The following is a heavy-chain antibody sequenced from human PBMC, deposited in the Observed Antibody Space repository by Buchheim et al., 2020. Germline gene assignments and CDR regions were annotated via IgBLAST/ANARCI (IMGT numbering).Heavy chain of an antibody. CDR3: ARDPPYSSGWYRYYYYYGMDV. V-gene: IGHV1-69*06. CDR2: IIPIFGTA. J-gene: IGHJ6*02. Sequence: QVQLVQSGAEVKKPGSSVKVSCKASGGTFSSYAISWVRQAPGQGLEWMGGIIPIFGTANYAQKFQGRVTITADKSTSTAYMELSSLRSEDTAVYYCARDPPYSSGWYRYYYYYGMDVWGQGTT. D-gene: IGHD6-19*01. CDR1: GGTFSSYA.